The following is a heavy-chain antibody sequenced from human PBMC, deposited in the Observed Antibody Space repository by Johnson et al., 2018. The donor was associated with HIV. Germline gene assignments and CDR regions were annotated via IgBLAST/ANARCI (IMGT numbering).Heavy chain of an antibody. CDR3: AAWGGVGAGRAFDI. J-gene: IGHJ3*02. V-gene: IGHV3-9*01. Sequence: VQLVESGGGLVQPGRSLRLSCAASAFTFADYAMHWVRQAPGKGLEWVSGISWNSGSVAYADSVKGRLTISRDNAKNSLCLHMNSLRAEDTALYYCAAWGGVGAGRAFDIWGQGTMVTVSS. CDR1: AFTFADYA. CDR2: ISWNSGSV. D-gene: IGHD1-26*01.